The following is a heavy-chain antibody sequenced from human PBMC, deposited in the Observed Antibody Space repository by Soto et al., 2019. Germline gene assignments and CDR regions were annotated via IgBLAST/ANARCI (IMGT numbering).Heavy chain of an antibody. D-gene: IGHD3-10*01. CDR1: GFTFGDYA. J-gene: IGHJ6*02. Sequence: PGGSLRLSCTASGFTFGDYAMSWVRQAPGKGLEWVGFIRSKAYGGTTEYAASVKGRFTISRDDSKSIAYLQMNSLKTEDTAVYYCTRDRITMVRGVLNEYYYYGMDVWGQGTTVTVS. CDR2: IRSKAYGGTT. CDR3: TRDRITMVRGVLNEYYYYGMDV. V-gene: IGHV3-49*04.